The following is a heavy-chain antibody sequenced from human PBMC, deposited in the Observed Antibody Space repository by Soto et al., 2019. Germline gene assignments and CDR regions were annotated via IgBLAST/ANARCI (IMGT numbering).Heavy chain of an antibody. CDR2: ISDDGGST. J-gene: IGHJ4*02. V-gene: IGHV3-74*01. CDR3: VRAGANDF. Sequence: EVQLVESGGGLVQPGGSLRLSCAASGFTFSNYWMNWVRQAPGKGLVWVSRISDDGGSTTYADSVKGRFTISRDNAKNMLYLQMNSLRADDTAVYYCVRAGANDFWGQGTLVTVSS. D-gene: IGHD7-27*01. CDR1: GFTFSNYW.